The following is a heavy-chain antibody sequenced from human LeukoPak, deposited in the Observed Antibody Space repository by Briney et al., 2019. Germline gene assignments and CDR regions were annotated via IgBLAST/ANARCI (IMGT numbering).Heavy chain of an antibody. CDR2: ISGSGVST. V-gene: IGHV3-23*01. J-gene: IGHJ3*02. D-gene: IGHD6-25*01. CDR1: EFTFNNYA. Sequence: GGSLRLFCAASEFTFNNYAMSWVRQAPGKGLEWVSTISGSGVSTYYADSVKGRFTISRDNSKNTLYLQMNSLRAEDTAVYYCALHGGSIWGQGTMVTVAS. CDR3: ALHGGSI.